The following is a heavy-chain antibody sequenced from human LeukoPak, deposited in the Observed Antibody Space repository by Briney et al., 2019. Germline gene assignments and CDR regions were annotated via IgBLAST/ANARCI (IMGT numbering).Heavy chain of an antibody. CDR2: INHSGSI. CDR3: ARGLPPVCGYCSGGSCYCPYPKRNWFDP. V-gene: IGHV4-34*01. CDR1: GGSFSGYY. Sequence: SETLSLTCAVYGGSFSGYYWSWIRQPPGKGLEWIGEINHSGSINYNPSLKSRVTISVDTSKNQFSLKLSSVTAADTAVYYCARGLPPVCGYCSGGSCYCPYPKRNWFDPWGQGTLVTVSS. D-gene: IGHD2-15*01. J-gene: IGHJ5*02.